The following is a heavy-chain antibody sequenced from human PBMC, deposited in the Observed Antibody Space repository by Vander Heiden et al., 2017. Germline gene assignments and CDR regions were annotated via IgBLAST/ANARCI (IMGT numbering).Heavy chain of an antibody. CDR3: ARDGGIAVAGLRWFDP. Sequence: QVQPVQSGADVKKPGASVTVSCKASGYTIIGYYMHGVRQATGQGLEWMRWVNPDSGGTNYAQKFQGRVTMTRDTSISTAYMELSRLRSDDTAVYYCARDGGIAVAGLRWFDPWGQGTLVTVSS. CDR1: GYTIIGYY. CDR2: VNPDSGGT. V-gene: IGHV1-2*02. J-gene: IGHJ5*02. D-gene: IGHD6-19*01.